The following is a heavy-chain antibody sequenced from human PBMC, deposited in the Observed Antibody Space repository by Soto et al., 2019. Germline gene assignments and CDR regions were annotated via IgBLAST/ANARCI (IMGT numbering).Heavy chain of an antibody. D-gene: IGHD1-1*01. CDR1: GYSFTTYY. CDR3: ARNDKSGLDY. CDR2: INPSGGST. Sequence: QVQLVQSGAEVKKPGALVKVSCKASGYSFTTYYMHWVRQAPGQGLEWMGMINPSGGSTSYAQKFQGRVTMTRDTSTSTVYMELSSLRSEDTAVYYCARNDKSGLDYWGQGTLVTVSS. J-gene: IGHJ4*02. V-gene: IGHV1-46*01.